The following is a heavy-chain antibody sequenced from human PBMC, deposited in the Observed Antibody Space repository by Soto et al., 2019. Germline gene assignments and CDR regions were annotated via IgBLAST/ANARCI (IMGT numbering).Heavy chain of an antibody. V-gene: IGHV1-69*01. CDR3: AIPRGGGFNNPLGS. D-gene: IGHD1-1*01. CDR2: IIPIFITP. Sequence: QVQLVQPGTELKRPGSSVTVSCKASGDTLNTDTFTWVRQAPGQGLEWMGGIIPIFITPKYAQKFQDRLTISADESSSTVYMKLTSLTSEDTAIYYCAIPRGGGFNNPLGSWGQGTLVTVSS. J-gene: IGHJ5*02. CDR1: GDTLNTDT.